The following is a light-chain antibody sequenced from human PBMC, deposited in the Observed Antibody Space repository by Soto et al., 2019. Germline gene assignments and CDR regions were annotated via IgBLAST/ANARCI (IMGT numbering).Light chain of an antibody. CDR2: GAS. J-gene: IGKJ2*01. V-gene: IGKV3-20*01. CDR3: QQYNNSPEYT. Sequence: EIVLTQSPGTLSLSPGERATLSCKASQSVTSRYLAWYQQKPGQAPRLLIYGASSRATGIPDRFSGSGSGTDFPLTNSRLEPEDFAVYFCQQYNNSPEYTFGQGTKLEIK. CDR1: QSVTSRY.